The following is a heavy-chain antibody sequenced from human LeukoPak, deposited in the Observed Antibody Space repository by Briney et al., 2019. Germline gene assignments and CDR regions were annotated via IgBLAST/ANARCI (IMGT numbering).Heavy chain of an antibody. CDR3: ARGSYGDRIDY. J-gene: IGHJ4*02. Sequence: GASVKVSCKASGYTFIRYYMHWVRQAPGQGLEWMGIINPSGGSTSYAQKFQGRVTMTRDTSTSTVYMELSRLRSEDTAVYYCARGSYGDRIDYWGQGTLVSVSS. D-gene: IGHD4-17*01. CDR1: GYTFIRYY. CDR2: INPSGGST. V-gene: IGHV1-46*01.